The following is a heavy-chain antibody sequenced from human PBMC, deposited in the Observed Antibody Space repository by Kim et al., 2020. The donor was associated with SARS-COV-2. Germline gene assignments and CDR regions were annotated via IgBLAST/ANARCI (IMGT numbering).Heavy chain of an antibody. CDR2: IYYSGST. Sequence: SETLSLTCTVSGGSISSSSYYWGWIRQPPGKGLEWIGSIYYSGSTYYNPSLKSRVTISVDTSKNQFSLKLSSVTAADTAVYYCARHGEAGGGWFDPWGQGTLVTVSS. J-gene: IGHJ5*02. CDR3: ARHGEAGGGWFDP. CDR1: GGSISSSSYY. D-gene: IGHD3-10*01. V-gene: IGHV4-39*01.